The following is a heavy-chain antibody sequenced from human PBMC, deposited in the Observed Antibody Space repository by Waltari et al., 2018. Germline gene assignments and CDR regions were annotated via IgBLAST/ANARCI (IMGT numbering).Heavy chain of an antibody. J-gene: IGHJ4*02. Sequence: EVQLVESGGGLVQPGRSLRLSCAASGFTFDDYAMHWVRQAPGKGLDWVSGISWNSGSIGYADSVKGRFTISRDNAKNSLYLQMNSLRAEDTALYYCVRRGYSYGPDYWGQGTLVTVSS. V-gene: IGHV3-9*01. CDR1: GFTFDDYA. D-gene: IGHD5-18*01. CDR3: VRRGYSYGPDY. CDR2: ISWNSGSI.